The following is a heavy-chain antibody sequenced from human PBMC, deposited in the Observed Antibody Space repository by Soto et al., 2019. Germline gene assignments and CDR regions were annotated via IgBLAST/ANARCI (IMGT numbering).Heavy chain of an antibody. CDR1: GFTFSSYS. D-gene: IGHD3-10*01. V-gene: IGHV3-21*01. J-gene: IGHJ4*02. CDR2: ISSSSSYI. Sequence: GGSLRLSCAASGFTFSSYSMNWVRQAPGKGLEWVSSISSSSSYIYYAESVKGRLTISRDNAKNSLDLQMNSLRAEETAEYYAAREEWCGECPYFDYWGQGTLVTVSS. CDR3: AREEWCGECPYFDY.